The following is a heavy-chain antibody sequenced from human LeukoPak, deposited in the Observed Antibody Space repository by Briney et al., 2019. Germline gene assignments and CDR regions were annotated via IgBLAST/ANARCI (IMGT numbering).Heavy chain of an antibody. J-gene: IGHJ3*02. V-gene: IGHV3-53*01. Sequence: GGFLRLSCAASGFTVSSNYVSWVRQAPGKGLEWVSVIYSGGSTYYADSVKGRFTISRDNSKNTLYLQMNSLRAEDTAVYYCARDLKAVAGPIDAFDIWGQGTMVTVSS. D-gene: IGHD6-19*01. CDR3: ARDLKAVAGPIDAFDI. CDR2: IYSGGST. CDR1: GFTVSSNY.